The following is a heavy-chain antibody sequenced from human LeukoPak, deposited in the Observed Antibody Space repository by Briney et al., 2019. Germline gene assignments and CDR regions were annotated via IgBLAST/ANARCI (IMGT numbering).Heavy chain of an antibody. V-gene: IGHV3-48*03. CDR3: ARGWIQLWYLDY. CDR1: GFTFSSYA. Sequence: GGSLRLSCAASGFTFSSYAMSWVRQAPGKGLEWVSYISSSGSTIYYADSVKGRFTISRDNAKNSLYLQMNSLRAEDTAVYYCARGWIQLWYLDYWGQGTLVTVSS. CDR2: ISSSGSTI. J-gene: IGHJ4*02. D-gene: IGHD5-18*01.